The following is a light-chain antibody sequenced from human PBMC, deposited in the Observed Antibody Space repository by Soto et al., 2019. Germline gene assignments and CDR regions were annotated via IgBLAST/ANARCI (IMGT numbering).Light chain of an antibody. CDR3: QKPNSAPFT. CDR2: AAS. CDR1: QSISND. J-gene: IGKJ3*01. V-gene: IGKV1-27*01. Sequence: DIQMTQSPSSLSASVGDRAILTCRASQSISNDLAWYQQRPGKVPQLLIYAASTLHSGVPSRFSARGSGTDFTLTISSLQPEDIATYYCQKPNSAPFTFGPGTKVDFK.